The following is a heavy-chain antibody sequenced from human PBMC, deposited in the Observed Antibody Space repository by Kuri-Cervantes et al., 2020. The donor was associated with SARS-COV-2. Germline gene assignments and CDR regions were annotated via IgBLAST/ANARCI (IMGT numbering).Heavy chain of an antibody. CDR2: ISSNGGST. CDR3: ARATNYYDSSGYSFSTGGCFDY. D-gene: IGHD3-22*01. V-gene: IGHV3-64*01. J-gene: IGHJ4*02. CDR1: GFTFSSSA. Sequence: GESLKISCAASGFTFSSSAMHWVRQAPGKGLEYVSAISSNGGSTYYANSVKGRFTISRDNSKNTLYLQMGSLRAEDMAVYYCARATNYYDSSGYSFSTGGCFDYWGQGTLVTVSS.